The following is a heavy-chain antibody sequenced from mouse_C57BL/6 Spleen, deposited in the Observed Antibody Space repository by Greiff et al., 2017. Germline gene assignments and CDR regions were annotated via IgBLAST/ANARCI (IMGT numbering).Heavy chain of an antibody. J-gene: IGHJ4*01. D-gene: IGHD4-1*01. V-gene: IGHV3-6*01. CDR3: ARGGSNWDAMDY. CDR2: ISYDGSN. Sequence: EVKLVESGPGLVKPSRSLSLTCSVTGYSITSGYYWNWIRQFPGNKLEWMGYISYDGSNNYNPSLKNRISITRDTSKNQFFLKLNSVTTEDTATYYCARGGSNWDAMDYWGQGTSVTVSS. CDR1: GYSITSGYY.